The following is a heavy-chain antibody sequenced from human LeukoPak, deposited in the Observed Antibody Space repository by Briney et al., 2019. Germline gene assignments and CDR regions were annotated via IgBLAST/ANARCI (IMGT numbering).Heavy chain of an antibody. Sequence: SETLSLTCTVSGGSISPYYWSWIRQPPGKRLEWIGYIFYSGSTSFSPSLKSRVTISVDTSKNQFSLKLSSVTAADTAVYYCARDIGYQLLSNQGYWFDPWGQGTLVTVSS. CDR3: ARDIGYQLLSNQGYWFDP. CDR1: GGSISPYY. CDR2: IFYSGST. J-gene: IGHJ5*02. V-gene: IGHV4-59*12. D-gene: IGHD2-2*01.